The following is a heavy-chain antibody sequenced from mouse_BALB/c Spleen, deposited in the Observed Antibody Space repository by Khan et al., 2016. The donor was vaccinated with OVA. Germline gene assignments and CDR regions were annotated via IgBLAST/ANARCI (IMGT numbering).Heavy chain of an antibody. J-gene: IGHJ4*01. CDR1: GYSITSDYA. Sequence: EVQLVESGPGLVKPSQSLSLTCTVTGYSITSDYAWNWIRQFPGNKLEWMGYISSSGSTNYNPALKSRISITRATSKNQSFLQLNSVTTEDTVTYYCARDGSRYNYAMDYWGQGTSVTVSS. CDR2: ISSSGST. D-gene: IGHD2-3*01. CDR3: ARDGSRYNYAMDY. V-gene: IGHV3-2*02.